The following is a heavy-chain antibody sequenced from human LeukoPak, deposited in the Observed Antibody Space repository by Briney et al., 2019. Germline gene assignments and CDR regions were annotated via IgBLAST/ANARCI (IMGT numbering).Heavy chain of an antibody. Sequence: ASVKVSCKASGYTFTSYYMHWVRQAPGQGLEWMGIINPSGGSTSYAQKFQGRVTMTRDTSTNTVYMELSSLRSEDTAVYYCASGIAAAGTLVYWGQGTLVTVSS. CDR1: GYTFTSYY. D-gene: IGHD6-13*01. CDR2: INPSGGST. J-gene: IGHJ4*02. CDR3: ASGIAAAGTLVY. V-gene: IGHV1-46*01.